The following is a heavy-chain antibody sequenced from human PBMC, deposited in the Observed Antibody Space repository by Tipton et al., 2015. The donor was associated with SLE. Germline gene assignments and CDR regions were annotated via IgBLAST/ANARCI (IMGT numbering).Heavy chain of an antibody. V-gene: IGHV3-7*01. J-gene: IGHJ2*01. Sequence: SLRLSCAASGFSFRTYWMSWVRQAPGKGLEWVANIKQDGSEKYYVDSVKGRFTISRDNAKNSLYLQMNSLRAEDTAVYYCARDPRSYFDLWGRGTLVTVSS. CDR1: GFSFRTYW. CDR2: IKQDGSEK. CDR3: ARDPRSYFDL.